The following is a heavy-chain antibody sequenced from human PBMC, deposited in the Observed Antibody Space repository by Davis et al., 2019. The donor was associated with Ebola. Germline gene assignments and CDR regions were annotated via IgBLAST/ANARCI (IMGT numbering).Heavy chain of an antibody. V-gene: IGHV1-2*02. CDR3: ARDGSTSDQKSGELDY. CDR1: GYTFTGYY. J-gene: IGHJ4*02. Sequence: AAPVKVSCKASGYTFTGYYMHWVRQAPGQGLEWMGWINPNSGGTNYAQKFQGRVTMTRDTSITTAYMELSRLRSDDTAVYYCARDGSTSDQKSGELDYWGQGPLVTVSS. CDR2: INPNSGGT. D-gene: IGHD7-27*01.